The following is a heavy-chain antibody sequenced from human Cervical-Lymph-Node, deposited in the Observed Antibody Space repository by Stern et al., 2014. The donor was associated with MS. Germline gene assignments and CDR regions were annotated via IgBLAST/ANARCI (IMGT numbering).Heavy chain of an antibody. Sequence: QVQLVQSGAEVKKPGSSVKVSCKASGGTFSSYDFTWVRQAPGQGLEWVGGLMAIFRTANYAQKFQGRVTITADESTTTVYMQLSSLRPEDTGVYYCARVAPVTDDAFDIWGQGTMVTVS. D-gene: IGHD2-21*02. CDR3: ARVAPVTDDAFDI. CDR1: GGTFSSYD. V-gene: IGHV1-69*01. CDR2: LMAIFRTA. J-gene: IGHJ3*02.